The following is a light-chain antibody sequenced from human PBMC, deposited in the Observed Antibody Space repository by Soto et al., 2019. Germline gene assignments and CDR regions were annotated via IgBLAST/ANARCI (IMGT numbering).Light chain of an antibody. CDR2: KAS. Sequence: DIQMTQSPSTLSASVGDRVTITCRASQSMCDWLAWYQQKPGKAPNLLIYKASNLESGVPSRFSGSVSGTEFTLTISSLQPDDSATYFCQQYKSYPWTFGQGTKVEIK. CDR1: QSMCDW. J-gene: IGKJ1*01. V-gene: IGKV1-5*03. CDR3: QQYKSYPWT.